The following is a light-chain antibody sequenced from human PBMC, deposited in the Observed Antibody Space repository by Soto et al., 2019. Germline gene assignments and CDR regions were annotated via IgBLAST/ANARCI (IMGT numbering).Light chain of an antibody. CDR3: QQRSHWPRT. J-gene: IGKJ1*01. CDR1: QNISSY. Sequence: IVLTQSPATLSLSQGKRSTLXXRASQNISSYLIWYQQKPGQAPRXFIYDVSNRATGIPARFSGSGSGTDFSLTISSLEPEDFAVYYCQQRSHWPRTFGQGTKVDIK. V-gene: IGKV3-11*01. CDR2: DVS.